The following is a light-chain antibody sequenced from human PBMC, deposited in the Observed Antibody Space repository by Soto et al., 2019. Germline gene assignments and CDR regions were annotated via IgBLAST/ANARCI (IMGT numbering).Light chain of an antibody. Sequence: EIVMTQSPVTLSVSPGERATLSCRASQSVSSNLAWYQQKPGQAPRLLIYGASTRATGIPARFSGSGSGTEFILTISSLQSEDFAVYYCQQYHKWPLTFGGGTKVEV. J-gene: IGKJ4*01. CDR2: GAS. CDR1: QSVSSN. V-gene: IGKV3-15*01. CDR3: QQYHKWPLT.